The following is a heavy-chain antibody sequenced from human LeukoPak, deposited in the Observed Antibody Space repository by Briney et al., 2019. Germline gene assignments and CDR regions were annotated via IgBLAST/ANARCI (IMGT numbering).Heavy chain of an antibody. CDR3: ARDEVVVVPAAFIDY. D-gene: IGHD2-2*01. CDR2: ISYDGSNK. V-gene: IGHV3-30-3*01. Sequence: GRSLRLSCAASGFTFSSYAMHWVRQAPGKGLERVAVISYDGSNKYYADSVKGRFTISRDNSKNTLYLQMNSLRAEDTAVYYCARDEVVVVPAAFIDYWGQGTLVTVSS. J-gene: IGHJ4*02. CDR1: GFTFSSYA.